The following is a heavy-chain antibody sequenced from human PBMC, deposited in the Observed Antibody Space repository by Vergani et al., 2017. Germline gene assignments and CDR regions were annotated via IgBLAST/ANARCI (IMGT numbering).Heavy chain of an antibody. CDR2: IYYSGST. CDR1: GGSVSSGSYY. CDR3: ARGIIVVVAAKTVNWFDP. V-gene: IGHV4-61*01. J-gene: IGHJ5*02. D-gene: IGHD2-15*01. Sequence: QVQLQQWGAGLLKPSETLSLTCTVSGGSVSSGSYYWSWIRQPPGKGLEWIGYIYYSGSTNYNPSLKSRVTISVDTSKNQFSLKLSSVTAADTAVYYCARGIIVVVAAKTVNWFDPWGQGTLVTVSS.